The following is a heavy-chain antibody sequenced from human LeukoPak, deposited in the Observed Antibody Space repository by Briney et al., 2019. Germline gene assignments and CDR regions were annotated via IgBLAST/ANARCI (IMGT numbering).Heavy chain of an antibody. V-gene: IGHV4-38-2*02. Sequence: SETLSLTCTVSGYSISSGYSWGWIRQPPGKGLEWIGTISYSGSTYYNTSLKSRVTISVDTSKNQFSLKLSSVTAADTAVYYCARHMGSGSFIYFDYWGQGTLVTVSS. D-gene: IGHD1-26*01. CDR3: ARHMGSGSFIYFDY. J-gene: IGHJ4*02. CDR1: GYSISSGYS. CDR2: ISYSGST.